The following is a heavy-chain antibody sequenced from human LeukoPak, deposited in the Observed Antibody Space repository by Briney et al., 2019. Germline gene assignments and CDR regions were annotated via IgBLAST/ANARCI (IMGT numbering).Heavy chain of an antibody. J-gene: IGHJ4*02. CDR2: IISISSYI. D-gene: IGHD2-15*01. V-gene: IGHV3-21*01. CDR3: ARGRASVVYFDY. Sequence: EXFSSIISISSYIYYADSVKGPFTISRDNAKNSLYLQMNSLRAEDTAVYYCARGRASVVYFDYWGQGTLVTVSS.